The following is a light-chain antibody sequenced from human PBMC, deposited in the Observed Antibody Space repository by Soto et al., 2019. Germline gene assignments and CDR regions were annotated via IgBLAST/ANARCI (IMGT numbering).Light chain of an antibody. Sequence: QSALTQPRSVSGSPGQAVTISCTGTNSDVGNYNFVSWYQHHPGKAPKLMIYDVTKRPSGVPDRFSGSKSGNTASLTISGLQPEYEADYYCCTYAGSFHQFGGGTKLTVL. CDR1: NSDVGNYNF. V-gene: IGLV2-11*01. CDR2: DVT. J-gene: IGLJ3*02. CDR3: CTYAGSFHQ.